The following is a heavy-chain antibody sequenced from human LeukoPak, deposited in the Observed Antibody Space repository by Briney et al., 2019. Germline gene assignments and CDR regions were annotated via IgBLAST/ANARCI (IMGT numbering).Heavy chain of an antibody. D-gene: IGHD3-16*02. CDR2: VYHSGTT. Sequence: SETLSLTCTVSGGAISGTSYYWGWIRQSPGKGLEWIGSVYHSGTTYENPSLRSRVTLSVDMSKNQFSLKLSSVTAADTAVYYCATGRYLRFFDYWGQGTLVTVSS. J-gene: IGHJ4*02. CDR3: ATGRYLRFFDY. V-gene: IGHV4-39*01. CDR1: GGAISGTSYY.